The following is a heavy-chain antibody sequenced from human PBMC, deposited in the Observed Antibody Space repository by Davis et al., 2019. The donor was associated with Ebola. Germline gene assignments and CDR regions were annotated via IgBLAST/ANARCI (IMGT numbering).Heavy chain of an antibody. D-gene: IGHD6-19*01. CDR2: ISDSAART. CDR1: GFTFTSYT. J-gene: IGHJ5*02. V-gene: IGHV3-23*01. Sequence: PGGSLRLSCTSSGFTFTSYTMSWVRQAPGKGLEWISSISDSAARTNYADSVKGRFTISRDNSKNTVYLQMNSLRAEDTAVYYCARVGGWGTPPGSWGQGTLVTVSS. CDR3: ARVGGWGTPPGS.